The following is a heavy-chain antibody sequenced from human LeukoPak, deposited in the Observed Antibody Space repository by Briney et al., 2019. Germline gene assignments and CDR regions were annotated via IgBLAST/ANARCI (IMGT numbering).Heavy chain of an antibody. CDR1: GGSFSGYY. Sequence: KPSETLPLTCAVYGGSFSGYYWSWIRQPPGKGLEWIGEINHSGSTNYNPSLKSRVTISVDTSKNQFSLKLSSVTAADTAVYYCARGLTGIAAAGLRKFHFDYWGQGTLVTVSS. J-gene: IGHJ4*02. CDR2: INHSGST. D-gene: IGHD6-13*01. CDR3: ARGLTGIAAAGLRKFHFDY. V-gene: IGHV4-34*01.